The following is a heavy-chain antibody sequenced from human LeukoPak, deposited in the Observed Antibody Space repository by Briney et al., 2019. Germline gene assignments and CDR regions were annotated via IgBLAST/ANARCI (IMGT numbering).Heavy chain of an antibody. CDR2: IYSSGST. V-gene: IGHV4-4*07. J-gene: IGHJ3*01. CDR3: ARTSPKNGAFDL. D-gene: IGHD2-8*01. CDR1: GGSITNYY. Sequence: SETLSLTCTVSGGSITNYYWSWIRQPAGKGLEWIGRIYSSGSTNYNPSLNSRVTMSVDTSKNQFSLKPTSVTAADTAVYYCARTSPKNGAFDLWGQGTMATVSS.